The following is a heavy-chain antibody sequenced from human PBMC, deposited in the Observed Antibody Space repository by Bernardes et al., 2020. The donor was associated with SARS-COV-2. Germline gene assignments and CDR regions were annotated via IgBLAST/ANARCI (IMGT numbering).Heavy chain of an antibody. D-gene: IGHD6-19*01. V-gene: IGHV3-9*01. J-gene: IGHJ6*02. CDR1: GFTFDDYA. Sequence: SLRLSCAASGFTFDDYAMHWVRQAPGKGLEWVSGISWNSGSIGYADSVKGRFTISRDNAKNSLYLQMNSLRAEDTALYYCAKDILAVAVGMDVWGQGTTVTVSS. CDR3: AKDILAVAVGMDV. CDR2: ISWNSGSI.